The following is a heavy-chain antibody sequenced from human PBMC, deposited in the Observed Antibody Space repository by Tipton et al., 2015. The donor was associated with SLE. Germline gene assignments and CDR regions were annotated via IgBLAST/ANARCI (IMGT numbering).Heavy chain of an antibody. J-gene: IGHJ4*02. D-gene: IGHD4-11*01. V-gene: IGHV3-9*01. Sequence: SLRLSCAASGFTFADYAMHWVRQAPGKGLEWVSSVSSDSGHIGYADSVKGRFSIFRDYAKNSLYLQMNSLRPEDTALYYCAKDGSNCVGYLDSWGQGTLVTVSS. CDR2: VSSDSGHI. CDR3: AKDGSNCVGYLDS. CDR1: GFTFADYA.